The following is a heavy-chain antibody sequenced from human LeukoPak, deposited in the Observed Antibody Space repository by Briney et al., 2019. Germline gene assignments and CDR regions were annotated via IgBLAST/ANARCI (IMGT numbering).Heavy chain of an antibody. J-gene: IGHJ4*02. V-gene: IGHV3-66*02. D-gene: IGHD5-18*01. CDR3: ARDRYSYGFALDC. Sequence: GGSLRLSCAASGFTVSNNYMSWVRQAPGKGLEWVSVVYSGGSTYSADSVKSRFTISRDNSKNTLYLQMNSLRAEDSAVYYCARDRYSYGFALDCWGQGTLVTVSS. CDR1: GFTVSNNY. CDR2: VYSGGST.